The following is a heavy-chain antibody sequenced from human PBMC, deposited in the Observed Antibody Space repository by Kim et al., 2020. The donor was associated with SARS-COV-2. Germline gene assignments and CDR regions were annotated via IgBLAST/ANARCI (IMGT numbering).Heavy chain of an antibody. J-gene: IGHJ5*02. CDR2: STI. D-gene: IGHD2-15*01. CDR3: ARDQGGSSNP. V-gene: IGHV3-48*01. Sequence: STIYSSDAVKGRFTISRDNAKNPLYLQMNSLRAEDTAVYYCARDQGGSSNPWGQGTLVTVSS.